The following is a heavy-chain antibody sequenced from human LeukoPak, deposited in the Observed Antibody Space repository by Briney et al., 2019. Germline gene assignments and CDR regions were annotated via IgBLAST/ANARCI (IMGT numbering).Heavy chain of an antibody. Sequence: GGSLRLSCAASGFTFSSYSMNWVRQAPGKGLEWVSSISSSTTNIYYADSVKGRFTISRDNAKNSLYLQMNSLRAEDTAVYYCARDLTTGRYCSSTSCVRGAFDIWGQGTMVTVSS. D-gene: IGHD2-2*01. CDR1: GFTFSSYS. CDR3: ARDLTTGRYCSSTSCVRGAFDI. V-gene: IGHV3-21*01. CDR2: ISSSTTNI. J-gene: IGHJ3*02.